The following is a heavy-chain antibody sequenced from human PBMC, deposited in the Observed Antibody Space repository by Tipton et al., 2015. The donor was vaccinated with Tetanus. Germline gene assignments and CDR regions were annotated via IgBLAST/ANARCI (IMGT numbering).Heavy chain of an antibody. D-gene: IGHD3-10*01. V-gene: IGHV3-21*04. CDR2: ISWNSGAI. CDR1: GFTFSTYS. Sequence: GSLRLSCAASGFTFSTYSMNWVRQAPGKGLEWVSGISWNSGAIGYADSVKGRFTISRDNAKNSVYLEMNSLTAGDTAMYYCARDPTYYYNIGGYFDWGQGTLVTVSS. J-gene: IGHJ1*01. CDR3: ARDPTYYYNIGGYFD.